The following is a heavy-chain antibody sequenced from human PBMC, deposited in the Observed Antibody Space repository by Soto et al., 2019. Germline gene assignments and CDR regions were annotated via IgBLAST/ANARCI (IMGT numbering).Heavy chain of an antibody. J-gene: IGHJ2*01. CDR2: INHSGST. V-gene: IGHV4-34*01. Sequence: QVQLQQWGAGLLKPSETLSLTCAVYGGSFSGYYWSWIRQPPGKGLEWIGEINHSGSTNYNPSLKSRVTISVDTSKNQFSLKLSSVTAADTAVYYCARGPILHYGDEDWYFDLWGRGTLVTVSS. CDR3: ARGPILHYGDEDWYFDL. CDR1: GGSFSGYY. D-gene: IGHD4-17*01.